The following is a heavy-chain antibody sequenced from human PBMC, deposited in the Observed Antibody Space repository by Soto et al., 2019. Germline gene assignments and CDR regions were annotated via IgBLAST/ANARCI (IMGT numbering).Heavy chain of an antibody. CDR1: GDSISDTIYY. CDR3: ARHLKAVAAVMAY. V-gene: IGHV4-39*01. Sequence: QLQLRESGPGLMKPSETLSLTCRVSGDSISDTIYYWGWIRQAPGKGLEWIGSIHYSGSTQFHPSLKTRVTISVDTSKNEFSLRLRSVTAADTAVYYCARHLKAVAAVMAYWGQGIPVTVSS. CDR2: IHYSGST. D-gene: IGHD6-19*01. J-gene: IGHJ4*02.